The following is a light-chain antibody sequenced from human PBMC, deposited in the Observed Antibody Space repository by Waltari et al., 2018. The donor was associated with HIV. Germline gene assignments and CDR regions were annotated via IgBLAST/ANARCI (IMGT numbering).Light chain of an antibody. CDR2: EVR. V-gene: IGLV2-8*01. J-gene: IGLJ1*01. CDR3: SSYSANNNFDV. CDR1: PSAFGGDPY. Sequence: QSALTQPPSASGSPGQSGPISCTGTPSAFGGDPYVSWYQQHPGKAPKLIIYEVRKRPSGVPYRFSGSKSGNTASLTVSGLQAEDEADYYCSSYSANNNFDVFGTGTKVTVL.